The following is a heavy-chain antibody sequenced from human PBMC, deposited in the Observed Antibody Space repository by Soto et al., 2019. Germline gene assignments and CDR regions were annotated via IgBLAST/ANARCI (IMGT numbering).Heavy chain of an antibody. CDR1: GFTFSSYW. CDR2: IKQDGSEK. V-gene: IGHV3-7*01. D-gene: IGHD2-2*01. Sequence: PGGSLRLSCAASGFTFSSYWMSWVRQAPGKGLEWVANIKQDGSEKYYVDSVKGRFTISRDNAKNSLYLQMNSLRAEDTAVYYRARDVTAVVPAANYWGQGTLVTVSS. CDR3: ARDVTAVVPAANY. J-gene: IGHJ4*02.